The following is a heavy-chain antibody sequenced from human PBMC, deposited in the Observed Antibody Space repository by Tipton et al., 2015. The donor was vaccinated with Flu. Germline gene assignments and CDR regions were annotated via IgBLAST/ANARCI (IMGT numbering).Heavy chain of an antibody. CDR1: GGSISSYY. V-gene: IGHV4-59*01. CDR3: ARGQLWLTYYYYYGMDV. D-gene: IGHD5-18*01. J-gene: IGHJ6*02. CDR2: IYYSGST. Sequence: TLSLTCTVSGGSISSYYWSWIRQPPGKGLEWIGYIYYSGSTNYNPSLKSRVTISVDTSKNQFSLKLSSVTAADTAVYYCARGQLWLTYYYYYGMDVWGQGTTVTVSS.